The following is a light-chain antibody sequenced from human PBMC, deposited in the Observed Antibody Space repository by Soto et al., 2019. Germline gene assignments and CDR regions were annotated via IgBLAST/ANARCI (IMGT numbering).Light chain of an antibody. CDR2: GVT. Sequence: QSALTQPASVSGSPGQSITISCTGSGSDIGAYNYVSWYQQHPGKAPKLLIHGVTRRPSGVSSRFSASKSAYTASLTISGLQAEDEANYYCSSSTTSYFYVFGPGTKVTV. CDR3: SSSTTSYFYV. V-gene: IGLV2-14*01. J-gene: IGLJ1*01. CDR1: GSDIGAYNY.